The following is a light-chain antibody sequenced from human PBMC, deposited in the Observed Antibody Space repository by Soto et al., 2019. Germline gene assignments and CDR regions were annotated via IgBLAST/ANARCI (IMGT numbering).Light chain of an antibody. CDR2: DVS. V-gene: IGLV2-11*01. CDR3: CSYAGSYSRV. CDR1: SSDVGGYNY. J-gene: IGLJ2*01. Sequence: QSPLTQPRSVSGSPGQSVTISCTGTSSDVGGYNYVSWYQQHPGKAPKLMIYDVSKRPSGVPDRFSGSKSGNTASLTISGLQAEDEADYYCCSYAGSYSRVFGGGTKVTVL.